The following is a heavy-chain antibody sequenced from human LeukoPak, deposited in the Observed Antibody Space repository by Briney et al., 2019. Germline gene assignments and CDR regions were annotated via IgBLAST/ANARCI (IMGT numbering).Heavy chain of an antibody. D-gene: IGHD4-17*01. V-gene: IGHV1-3*01. J-gene: IGHJ4*02. CDR2: INAGNGNT. CDR1: GYTFTSYA. CDR3: ARVPDRPGDYELDY. Sequence: VASVKVSCKASGYTFTSYAMHWVRQAPGQRLEWMGWINAGNGNTKYSQKFQGRVTITRDTSASTAYMELSSLRSEDTAVYYCARVPDRPGDYELDYWGQGTLVTVSS.